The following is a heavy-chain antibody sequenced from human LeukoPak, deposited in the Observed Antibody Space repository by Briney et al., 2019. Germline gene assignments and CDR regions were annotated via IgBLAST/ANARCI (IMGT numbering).Heavy chain of an antibody. Sequence: GGSLRLSCAASGFTFSSYGMHWVRQAPAKGLKWVAIISYDGSNKYYADSVKGRFTISRDNSKNTLYLQMNSLRAEDTAVYYCAKSTTVTQRGYFDYWGQGTLVTVSS. CDR1: GFTFSSYG. J-gene: IGHJ4*02. CDR2: ISYDGSNK. CDR3: AKSTTVTQRGYFDY. V-gene: IGHV3-30*18. D-gene: IGHD4-17*01.